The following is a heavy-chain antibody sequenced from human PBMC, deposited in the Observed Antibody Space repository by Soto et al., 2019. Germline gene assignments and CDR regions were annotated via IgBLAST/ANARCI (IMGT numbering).Heavy chain of an antibody. CDR3: ARVSYYYYGMDV. Sequence: PSETLSLTCAVSGYSISSGYYWGWIRQPPGKGLEWIGSIYHSGSTYYNPSLKSRVTIPVDTSKNQFSLKLSSVTAADTAVYYCARVSYYYYGMDVWGQGTTVTVSS. J-gene: IGHJ6*02. CDR2: IYHSGST. CDR1: GYSISSGYY. V-gene: IGHV4-38-2*01.